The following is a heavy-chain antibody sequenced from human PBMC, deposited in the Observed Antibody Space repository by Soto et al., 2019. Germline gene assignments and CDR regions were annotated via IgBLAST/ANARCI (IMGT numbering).Heavy chain of an antibody. Sequence: PGGSLRLSCAASGFTFSSYAMHWVRQAPGKGLEWVAVISYDGSNKYYADSVKGRFTISRDNSKNTLYLQMNSLRAEDTAVYYCARATTFLLIDYWGQGTLVTVSS. J-gene: IGHJ4*02. CDR1: GFTFSSYA. V-gene: IGHV3-30-3*01. CDR2: ISYDGSNK. CDR3: ARATTFLLIDY. D-gene: IGHD4-17*01.